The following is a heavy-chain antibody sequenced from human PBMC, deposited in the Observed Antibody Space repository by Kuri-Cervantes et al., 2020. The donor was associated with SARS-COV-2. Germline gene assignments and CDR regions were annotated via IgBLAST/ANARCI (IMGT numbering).Heavy chain of an antibody. CDR2: IYSGNSYN. V-gene: IGHV5-51*01. J-gene: IGHJ4*02. Sequence: GESLKISCEASGFSFTSYCINWVRQIPGKGLEWMAFIYSGNSYNRYRPSFQGQFTISADNSKSTAYLHWSSLKTSDTAMYYCARHNGYITNLNFIDYWGQGTPVTVSS. D-gene: IGHD5-18*01. CDR3: ARHNGYITNLNFIDY. CDR1: GFSFTSYC.